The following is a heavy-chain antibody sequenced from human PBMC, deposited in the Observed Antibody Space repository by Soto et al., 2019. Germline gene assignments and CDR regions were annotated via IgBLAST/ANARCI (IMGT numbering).Heavy chain of an antibody. Sequence: EVQLVESGGGLVKPGGSLRLSCAASGFTFSSYSMNWVRQAPGKGLEWVSSISSSSSYIYYADSVKGRFTISRDNAKNSLYLQMNSLRAEDTAVYYCARVIGPAANMAGWDGMDVWGQGTTVTVSS. J-gene: IGHJ6*02. D-gene: IGHD2-2*01. V-gene: IGHV3-21*01. CDR3: ARVIGPAANMAGWDGMDV. CDR1: GFTFSSYS. CDR2: ISSSSSYI.